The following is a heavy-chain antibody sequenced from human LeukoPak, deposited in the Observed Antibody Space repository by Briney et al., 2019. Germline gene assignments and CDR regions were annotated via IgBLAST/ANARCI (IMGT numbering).Heavy chain of an antibody. Sequence: GGSLRLSRAASGFTFNSYGMHWVRQAPGKGLEWVAVISYDGPNKYYADSVKGRFTISRDDSKSTLYLQMNSLRPEDTAVYYCAKEKLPSGYSFLTDYWGQGTLVTVSS. D-gene: IGHD5-18*01. CDR1: GFTFNSYG. V-gene: IGHV3-30*18. CDR2: ISYDGPNK. J-gene: IGHJ4*02. CDR3: AKEKLPSGYSFLTDY.